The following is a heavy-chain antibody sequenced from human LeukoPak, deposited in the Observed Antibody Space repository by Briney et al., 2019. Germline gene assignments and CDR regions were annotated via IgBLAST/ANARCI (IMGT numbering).Heavy chain of an antibody. CDR1: GYTFTGYY. CDR3: ARESRQWLVRGYYYYGMDV. D-gene: IGHD6-19*01. CDR2: INPNSGGT. J-gene: IGHJ6*02. V-gene: IGHV1-2*02. Sequence: ASVKVSCKASGYTFTGYYMHWVRQAPGQGLEWMGWINPNSGGTNYAQKFQGRVTMTRNTSISTAYMELSSLRSEDTAVYYCARESRQWLVRGYYYYGMDVWGQGTTVTVSS.